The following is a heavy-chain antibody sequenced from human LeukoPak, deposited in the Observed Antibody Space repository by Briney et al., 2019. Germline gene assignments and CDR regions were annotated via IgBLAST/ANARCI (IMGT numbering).Heavy chain of an antibody. J-gene: IGHJ6*02. CDR3: ARDQSYQQLVRYYYGMDV. CDR1: GFTFSSYS. V-gene: IGHV3-21*01. CDR2: ISSSSSYI. Sequence: PGGSLRLSCAASGFTFSSYSMNWVRQTPGKGLEWVSSISSSSSYIYYADSVKGRFTISRDNAKNSLYLQMNSLRAEDTAVYYCARDQSYQQLVRYYYGMDVWGQGTTVTASS. D-gene: IGHD6-13*01.